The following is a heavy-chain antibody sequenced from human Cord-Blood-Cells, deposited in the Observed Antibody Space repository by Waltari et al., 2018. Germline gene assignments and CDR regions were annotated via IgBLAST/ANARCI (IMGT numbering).Heavy chain of an antibody. CDR3: ARDSRETGLFDY. Sequence: QVQLVESGGGVVQPGRSLRLSCAAAGLTFSSYAMHWVRQAPGKGREWVAVISYDGSNKYYADSVKGRFTISRDNSKNTLYLQMNSLRAEDTAVYYCARDSRETGLFDYWGQGTLVIVSS. CDR2: ISYDGSNK. V-gene: IGHV3-30-3*01. J-gene: IGHJ4*02. CDR1: GLTFSSYA. D-gene: IGHD2-2*01.